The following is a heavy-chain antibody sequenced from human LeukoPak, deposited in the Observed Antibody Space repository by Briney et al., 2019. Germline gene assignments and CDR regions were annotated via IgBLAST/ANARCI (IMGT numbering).Heavy chain of an antibody. J-gene: IGHJ4*02. CDR1: GFTFSTYG. Sequence: GGTLRLSCAASGFTFSTYGMSWVRQAPGKGLEWVSAIGGSGGGTYYADSVKGRFTISRDNSKNTLYLQMNSLRAEDTAVYYCARDLNWGTYWGQGTLVTVSS. D-gene: IGHD7-27*01. CDR3: ARDLNWGTY. CDR2: IGGSGGGT. V-gene: IGHV3-23*01.